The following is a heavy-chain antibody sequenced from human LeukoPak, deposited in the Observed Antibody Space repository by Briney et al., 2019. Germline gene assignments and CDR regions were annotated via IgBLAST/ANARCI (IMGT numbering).Heavy chain of an antibody. CDR3: AKDMGPDGSDYPFDY. CDR1: GFTSDEYA. Sequence: PGRSLRLSCAASGFTSDEYAMHCGPRAPGKSLERVSGISWNSGSIGYADSVKGRFTISRDNAKNSLYLQMNSLRAEDMALYYCAKDMGPDGSDYPFDYWGQGTLVTVSS. J-gene: IGHJ4*02. CDR2: ISWNSGSI. D-gene: IGHD2-21*01. V-gene: IGHV3-9*02.